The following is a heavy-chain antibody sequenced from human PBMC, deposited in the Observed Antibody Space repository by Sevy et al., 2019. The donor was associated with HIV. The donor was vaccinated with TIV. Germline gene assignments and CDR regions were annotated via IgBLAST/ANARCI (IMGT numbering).Heavy chain of an antibody. CDR2: VKQDGGGQ. J-gene: IGHJ4*02. D-gene: IGHD2-2*01. Sequence: GGSLRLSCAASGFTFSDYWMSWVRQAPGKGLEWVANVKQDGGGQYSVDSVKGRFTISRDNTKNAVHLQMNSLRAEDTAVYYCARALSSTGCFFDYWGQGTLVTVSS. CDR3: ARALSSTGCFFDY. V-gene: IGHV3-7*01. CDR1: GFTFSDYW.